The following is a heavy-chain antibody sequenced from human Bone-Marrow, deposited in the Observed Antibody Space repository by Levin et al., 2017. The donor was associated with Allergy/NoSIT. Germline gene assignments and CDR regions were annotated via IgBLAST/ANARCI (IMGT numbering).Heavy chain of an antibody. D-gene: IGHD3-22*01. CDR2: IYYMGRP. V-gene: IGHV4-59*01. Sequence: SQTLSLTCSVSGGSIHGYYWSWIRQPPGKGLEWIGNIYYMGRPNYNPSLKSRVTISVDTSKNQFSLRLSSVTADDTAMYFCARGDYLDSISYYEDSWGQGTLVTVSS. J-gene: IGHJ4*02. CDR3: ARGDYLDSISYYEDS. CDR1: GGSIHGYY.